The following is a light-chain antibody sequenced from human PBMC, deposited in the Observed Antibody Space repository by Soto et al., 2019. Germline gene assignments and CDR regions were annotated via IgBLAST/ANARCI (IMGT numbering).Light chain of an antibody. J-gene: IGKJ1*01. V-gene: IGKV3-15*01. CDR2: DAS. CDR3: QHYSNWLWT. Sequence: EIVMTQSPATLSVSPGERATLSCRASQSVSSKLAWYQQKLGQAPRLLIYDASTRATGSPSRFSGSGSGTEFTLTISSLQSEDFAVYYCQHYSNWLWTFGQGTKVEIK. CDR1: QSVSSK.